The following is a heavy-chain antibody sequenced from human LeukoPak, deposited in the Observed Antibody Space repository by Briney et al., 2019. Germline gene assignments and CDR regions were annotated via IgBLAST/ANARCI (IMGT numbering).Heavy chain of an antibody. CDR3: AKYYYDSSGEFDY. D-gene: IGHD3-22*01. CDR2: IYYSGST. J-gene: IGHJ4*02. Sequence: PSETLSLTCTVSGGSISTSSYYWGWIRQPPGKGLEWIGSIYYSGSTYYNPSLKSRVTISVDTSKNQFSLKLSSVTAADTAVYYCAKYYYDSSGEFDYWGQGTLVTVSS. CDR1: GGSISTSSYY. V-gene: IGHV4-39*01.